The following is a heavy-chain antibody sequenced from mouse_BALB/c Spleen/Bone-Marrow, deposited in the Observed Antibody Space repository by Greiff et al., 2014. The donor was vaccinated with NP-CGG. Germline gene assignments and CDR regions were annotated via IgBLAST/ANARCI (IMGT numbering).Heavy chain of an antibody. J-gene: IGHJ4*01. Sequence: EVKVVESGGGLVQPGGSLKLSCAASGFTFSSYGMSWVRQTPDKRLELVATINSNGGSTYYPGSVKGRFTISRDNSKNTLYLQMSSLKSEDTAMYYCARERDGYFRDAMDYRGQGPSAPVPS. V-gene: IGHV5-6-3*01. CDR3: ARERDGYFRDAMDY. CDR1: GFTFSSYG. CDR2: INSNGGST. D-gene: IGHD2-3*01.